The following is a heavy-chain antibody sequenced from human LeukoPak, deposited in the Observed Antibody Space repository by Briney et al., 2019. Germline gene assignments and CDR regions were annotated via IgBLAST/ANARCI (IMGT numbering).Heavy chain of an antibody. J-gene: IGHJ6*03. Sequence: ASVKVSCKASGGTFSSYAISWVRQAPGQGLEWMGRIIPIFGIANYAQKFQGRVTITADKSTSTAYMELSSLRSEDTAVYYCARDGGHQGYYYYYYMDVWGKGTTVTVSS. CDR3: ARDGGHQGYYYYYYMDV. CDR1: GGTFSSYA. CDR2: IIPIFGIA. D-gene: IGHD3-16*01. V-gene: IGHV1-69*04.